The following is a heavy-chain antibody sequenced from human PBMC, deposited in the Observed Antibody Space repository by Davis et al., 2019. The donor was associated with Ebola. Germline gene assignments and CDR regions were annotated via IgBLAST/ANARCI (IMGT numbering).Heavy chain of an antibody. Sequence: GGSLRLSCTASGFNISASGMHWVRQAPGKGLEWIGRIRSKTNNFATAYAASVKGRFSIARDDAKNTAYLQMSRLKIEDTAVYYCVRRAYYYESSGYYGAFDYWGPGTVVIVSS. CDR3: VRRAYYYESSGYYGAFDY. CDR2: IRSKTNNFAT. V-gene: IGHV3-73*01. J-gene: IGHJ4*02. D-gene: IGHD3-22*01. CDR1: GFNISASG.